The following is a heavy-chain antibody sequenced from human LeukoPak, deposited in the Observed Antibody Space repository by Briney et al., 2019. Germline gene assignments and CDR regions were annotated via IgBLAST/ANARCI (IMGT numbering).Heavy chain of an antibody. CDR1: GGSISSSYYY. V-gene: IGHV4-39*07. J-gene: IGHJ5*02. Sequence: SETLSLTCTVSGGSISSSYYYWGWIRQPPGKGLEWIGSIYYSGSTYYNPSLKSRVTISVDTSKNQFSLKLSSVTAADTAVYYCARDMVRYNWFDPWGQGTLVTVSS. CDR3: ARDMVRYNWFDP. D-gene: IGHD3-10*01. CDR2: IYYSGST.